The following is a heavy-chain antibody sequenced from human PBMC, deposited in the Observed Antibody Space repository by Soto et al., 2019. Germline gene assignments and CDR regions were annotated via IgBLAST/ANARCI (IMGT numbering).Heavy chain of an antibody. D-gene: IGHD2-15*01. CDR1: GFTFRDYE. CDR3: VRRMASPDQ. CDR2: ITSGGRSI. V-gene: IGHV3-48*03. J-gene: IGHJ4*02. Sequence: GSLRLSCTASGFTFRDYEMNWVRQAPGKGLEWVSYITSGGRSIYYADSVKGRFIISRDNAENSLYLQMNSLRPEDTAVYYCVRRMASPDQWGQGTLVTVSS.